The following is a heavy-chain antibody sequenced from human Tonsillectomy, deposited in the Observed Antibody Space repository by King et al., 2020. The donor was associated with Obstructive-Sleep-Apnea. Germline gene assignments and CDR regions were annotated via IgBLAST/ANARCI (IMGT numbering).Heavy chain of an antibody. J-gene: IGHJ4*02. CDR2: IYYSGST. V-gene: IGHV4-39*07. D-gene: IGHD2-15*01. Sequence: QLQESGPGLVKPSETLSLTCTVSGGSISSSSYYWGWIRQPPGKGLEWIGSIYYSGSTYYNPSLKSRVTISVDTSKNQFSLKLSSVTAADTAVYYCARGVVVTGFGYWGRGTLVTVSS. CDR3: ARGVVVTGFGY. CDR1: GGSISSSSYY.